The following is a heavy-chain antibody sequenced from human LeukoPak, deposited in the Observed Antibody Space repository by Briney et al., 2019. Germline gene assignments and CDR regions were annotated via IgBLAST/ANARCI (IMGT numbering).Heavy chain of an antibody. CDR1: GFTFSSYW. Sequence: GGSLRLSCAASGFTFSSYWMSWVRQAPGKGLEWVANIKQDGSDKNYVGSVRGRFTISRGNAKSSLYLQMNSLRAEDTAVYYCAKISPPDYWGQGTLVTVSS. CDR2: IKQDGSDK. CDR3: AKISPPDY. D-gene: IGHD1-14*01. J-gene: IGHJ4*02. V-gene: IGHV3-7*01.